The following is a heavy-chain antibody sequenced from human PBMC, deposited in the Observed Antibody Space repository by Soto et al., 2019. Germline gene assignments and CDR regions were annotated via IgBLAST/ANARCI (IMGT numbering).Heavy chain of an antibody. V-gene: IGHV3-33*01. Sequence: QVQLVGSGGGVVQPGGSLRLSCEASGFTFRDYGFHWVRQAPGKGLEWVAVIYYDGSGSDYEDSVRGRFIFSRDISTNTLYLQMNSLRAEDTAVYYCVRDDCSGGTCYGGYWGQGTLVTVSS. CDR2: IYYDGSGS. J-gene: IGHJ4*02. D-gene: IGHD2-15*01. CDR3: VRDDCSGGTCYGGY. CDR1: GFTFRDYG.